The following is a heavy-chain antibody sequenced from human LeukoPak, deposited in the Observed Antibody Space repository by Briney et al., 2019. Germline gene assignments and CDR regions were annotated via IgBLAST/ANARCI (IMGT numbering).Heavy chain of an antibody. Sequence: SETLSLTCAVYGGSISSYYWSWIRQPPGKGLEWIGYIYYSGSTNYNPSLKSRVTISVDTSKNQFSLKLSSVTAADTAVYYCARRYPGYSSGWYGTWYFDLWGRGTPVTVSS. CDR1: GGSISSYY. J-gene: IGHJ2*01. D-gene: IGHD6-19*01. V-gene: IGHV4-59*08. CDR2: IYYSGST. CDR3: ARRYPGYSSGWYGTWYFDL.